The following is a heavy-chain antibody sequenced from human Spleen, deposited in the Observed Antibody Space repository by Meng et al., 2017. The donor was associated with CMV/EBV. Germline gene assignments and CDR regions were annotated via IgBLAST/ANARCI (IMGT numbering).Heavy chain of an antibody. V-gene: IGHV1-3*04. D-gene: IGHD4-23*01. CDR3: ARGVGTLIIDY. CDR1: GNTFSSYA. Sequence: SCKASGNTFSSYAIHWERQAPGQRLEWMEWINTGNDKPKYSQKFNGRVTITRDTSASTAYMELSSLRSEDTAVYYCARGVGTLIIDYWGQGTLVTVSS. J-gene: IGHJ4*02. CDR2: INTGNDKP.